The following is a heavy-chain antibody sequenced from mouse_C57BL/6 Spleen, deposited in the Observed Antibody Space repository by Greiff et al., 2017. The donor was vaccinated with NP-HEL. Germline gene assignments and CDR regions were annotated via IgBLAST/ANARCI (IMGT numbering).Heavy chain of an antibody. CDR3: ARYDYEDAMDY. J-gene: IGHJ4*01. Sequence: EVQVVESGGGLVKPGGSLKLSCAASGFTFSDYGMHWVRQAPEKGLEWVAYISSGSSTIYYADTVKGRFTISRDNAKNTLFLQMTSLRSEDTAMYYCARYDYEDAMDYWGQGTSVTVSS. D-gene: IGHD2-4*01. V-gene: IGHV5-17*01. CDR1: GFTFSDYG. CDR2: ISSGSSTI.